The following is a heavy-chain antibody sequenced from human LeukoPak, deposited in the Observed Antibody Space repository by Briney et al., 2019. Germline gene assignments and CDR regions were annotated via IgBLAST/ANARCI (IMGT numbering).Heavy chain of an antibody. CDR2: INPKSGGA. Sequence: ASVKVSCKTSGYTFTDYYIHWVRQAPGQGLEWMGRINPKSGGANFAQKCQGRVTMTRDTSIGTAYMELNRLTSDDTAVFYCARGYDGDYWGQGTLVTVSS. CDR1: GYTFTDYY. CDR3: ARGYDGDY. J-gene: IGHJ4*02. D-gene: IGHD1-1*01. V-gene: IGHV1-2*06.